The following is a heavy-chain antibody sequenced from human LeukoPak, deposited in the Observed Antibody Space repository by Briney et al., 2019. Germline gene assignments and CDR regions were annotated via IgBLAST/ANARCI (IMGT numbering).Heavy chain of an antibody. CDR3: ARLCPTGTTVYFDY. CDR2: IWYDGRDK. J-gene: IGHJ4*02. V-gene: IGHV3-30*02. Sequence: PGGSLRLSCAASGFTFSGCGMHWVRQAPGKGLEWVAFIWYDGRDKYYADSVKGQFTISRDNSKNTLYLQMNSLRAEDTAVYYCARLCPTGTTVYFDYWGQGTLVTVSS. CDR1: GFTFSGCG. D-gene: IGHD1-1*01.